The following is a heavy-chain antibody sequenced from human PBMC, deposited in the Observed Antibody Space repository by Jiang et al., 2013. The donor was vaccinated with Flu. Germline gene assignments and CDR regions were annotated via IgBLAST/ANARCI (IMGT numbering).Heavy chain of an antibody. CDR1: GDSVSSNSAA. Sequence: SQTLSLTCAISGDSVSSNSAAWNWIRQSPSSGLEWLGRTYYRSKWYNDYAVSVKSRITIYADTSKNQFSLQLNSVTPGDTALYYCARDLTAANVGFDSWGQGTLVTVSP. J-gene: IGHJ4*02. CDR3: ARDLTAANVGFDS. CDR2: TYYRSKWYN. V-gene: IGHV6-1*01. D-gene: IGHD3-9*01.